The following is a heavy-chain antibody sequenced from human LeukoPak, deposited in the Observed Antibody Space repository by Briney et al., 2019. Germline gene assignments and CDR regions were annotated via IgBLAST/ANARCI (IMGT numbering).Heavy chain of an antibody. CDR1: GFTFSSCA. Sequence: QTGESLTLSRAASGFTFSSCAMTWVRQAPGKGLEWISAISGSGSSTYYADSVRGRFTISRDNSKNTLYLQVNSLRAEDTAVYYCAKGPAARIASGVQIYYYYVDVWGKGTTVTVSS. CDR2: ISGSGSST. D-gene: IGHD6-13*01. J-gene: IGHJ6*03. V-gene: IGHV3-23*01. CDR3: AKGPAARIASGVQIYYYYVDV.